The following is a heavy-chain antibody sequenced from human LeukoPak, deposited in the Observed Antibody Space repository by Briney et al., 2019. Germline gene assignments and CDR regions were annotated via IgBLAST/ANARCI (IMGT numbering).Heavy chain of an antibody. Sequence: GGSLRLSCAASGFTFSSYAMHWVRQAPGKGLEWVAVISYDGSNKYYADSVKGRFTISRDNSKNTLYLQMNSLRAEDTAVYYGARPKGKPEESYSSGRHVGAKGTT. CDR3: ARPKGKPEESYSSGRHV. CDR2: ISYDGSNK. D-gene: IGHD1-14*01. J-gene: IGHJ6*04. CDR1: GFTFSSYA. V-gene: IGHV3-30-3*01.